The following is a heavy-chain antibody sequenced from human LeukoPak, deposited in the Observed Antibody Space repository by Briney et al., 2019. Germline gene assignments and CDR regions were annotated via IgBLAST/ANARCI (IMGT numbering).Heavy chain of an antibody. D-gene: IGHD2-15*01. Sequence: GGSLRLSCVDSGFTFSTYAMHWVRQAPGKGLEWVAVMSYDGSNAYYADAVKGRFTISRDNSKNTLNLQMNSLRTEDTAVYYCAKPRDIDSWAFDVWGQGTMVTVS. V-gene: IGHV3-30-3*02. CDR2: MSYDGSNA. J-gene: IGHJ3*01. CDR3: AKPRDIDSWAFDV. CDR1: GFTFSTYA.